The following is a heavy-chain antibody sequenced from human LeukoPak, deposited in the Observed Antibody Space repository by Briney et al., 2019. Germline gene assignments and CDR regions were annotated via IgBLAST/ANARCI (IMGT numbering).Heavy chain of an antibody. Sequence: GVSLRLSCAASGFEFRHAWMTWVRQPPGKGLEWVGRIKTKIDGDRVDYAALVVGRFIISRDDSKDTLILQMNSLKIEDTAVYYCSTDVGRRDVDYWGQGTLVTVSS. CDR2: IKTKIDGDRV. D-gene: IGHD1-26*01. J-gene: IGHJ4*02. CDR3: STDVGRRDVDY. V-gene: IGHV3-15*01. CDR1: GFEFRHAW.